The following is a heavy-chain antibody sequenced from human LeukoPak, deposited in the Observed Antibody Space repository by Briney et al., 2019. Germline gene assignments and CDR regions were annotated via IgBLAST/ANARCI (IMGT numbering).Heavy chain of an antibody. V-gene: IGHV1-2*02. Sequence: ASVKVSCKASGYTFTSKGIAWVRQAPGQGLEWMGWINPNSGGTNYAQKFQGRVTMTRDTSISTAYMELSRLRSDDTAVYYCARSRSGYYDSSGYYDYWGQGTLVTVSS. CDR1: GYTFTSKG. D-gene: IGHD3-22*01. CDR2: INPNSGGT. J-gene: IGHJ4*02. CDR3: ARSRSGYYDSSGYYDY.